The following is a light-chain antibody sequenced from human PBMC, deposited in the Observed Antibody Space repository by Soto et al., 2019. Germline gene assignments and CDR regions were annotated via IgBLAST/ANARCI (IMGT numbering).Light chain of an antibody. CDR2: GAS. V-gene: IGKV1-39*01. CDR3: QQSYRSPYT. J-gene: IGKJ2*01. CDR1: QNINIY. Sequence: IQLTQSPSSLSASVGDRVTVTCRASQNINIYLNWYQQKPGKAPTLLIYGASSLQSGVPSRFSGGGSRTDFTLTIRSLQAEDFATYYCQQSYRSPYTFGQGTSLEI.